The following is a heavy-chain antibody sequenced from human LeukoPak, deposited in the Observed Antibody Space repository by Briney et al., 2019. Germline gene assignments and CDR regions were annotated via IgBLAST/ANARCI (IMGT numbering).Heavy chain of an antibody. Sequence: MASETLSLTCTVSGGSISSYYWSWIRQPPGKGLEWIRYIYYSGSTNYNPSLKSRVTISVDTSKNQFSLKLSSVTAADTAVYYCARDGEYSSGWYRRGAFDIWGQGTMVTVSS. D-gene: IGHD6-19*01. J-gene: IGHJ3*02. V-gene: IGHV4-59*01. CDR1: GGSISSYY. CDR3: ARDGEYSSGWYRRGAFDI. CDR2: IYYSGST.